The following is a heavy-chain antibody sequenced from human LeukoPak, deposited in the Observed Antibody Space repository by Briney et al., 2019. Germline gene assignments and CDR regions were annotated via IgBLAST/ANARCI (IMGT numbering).Heavy chain of an antibody. CDR3: AKGLSGSYFLYAFGI. J-gene: IGHJ3*02. Sequence: GGSLRLSCAASGFTFSSYAMSWVRQAPGKGLEWVSAISGSGGSTYYADSVKGRFTISRDNSKNTLYLQMDSLRAEDTAVYYCAKGLSGSYFLYAFGIWGQGTMVTVSS. CDR1: GFTFSSYA. V-gene: IGHV3-23*01. CDR2: ISGSGGST. D-gene: IGHD1-26*01.